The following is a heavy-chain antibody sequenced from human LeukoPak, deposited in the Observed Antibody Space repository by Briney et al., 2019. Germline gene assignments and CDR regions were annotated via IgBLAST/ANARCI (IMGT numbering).Heavy chain of an antibody. D-gene: IGHD3-10*01. CDR1: GFIFSSYA. CDR3: AKDREGYYGSGGLDY. V-gene: IGHV3-33*03. CDR2: IWNDGSNK. Sequence: GGSLRLSCAASGFIFSSYAMHWVRQAPGTGLEWVAVIWNDGSNKYYADSVKGRFTISRDNSMNTLYLQMNSLRAEDTAVYYCAKDREGYYGSGGLDYWGQGTLVTVSS. J-gene: IGHJ4*02.